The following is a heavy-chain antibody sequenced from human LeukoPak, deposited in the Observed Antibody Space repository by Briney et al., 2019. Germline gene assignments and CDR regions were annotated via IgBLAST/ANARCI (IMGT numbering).Heavy chain of an antibody. D-gene: IGHD1-1*01. V-gene: IGHV4-34*01. CDR3: AKTARGYYFDY. Sequence: SETLSLTCAVYGGSFSGYYWSWIRQPPGKGLEWIGEINHSGSTNYNPSPKSRVTISVDTSKNQFSLKLSSVTAADTAVYYCAKTARGYYFDYWGQGTLVTVSS. J-gene: IGHJ4*02. CDR2: INHSGST. CDR1: GGSFSGYY.